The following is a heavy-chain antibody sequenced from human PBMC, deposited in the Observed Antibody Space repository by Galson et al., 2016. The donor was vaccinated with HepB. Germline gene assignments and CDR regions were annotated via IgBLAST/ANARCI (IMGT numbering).Heavy chain of an antibody. J-gene: IGHJ4*02. CDR2: IRSKTNNYAT. V-gene: IGHV3-73*01. Sequence: SLRLSCAASGFTFSGSAMHWVPQASGKGLEWVGRIRSKTNNYATSYAASVSGRFTISRDDSKNMAYLQMNSLKTEDSALYYCTRRDSGSSMGYAYWGQGTLVTVSS. CDR1: GFTFSGSA. D-gene: IGHD1-26*01. CDR3: TRRDSGSSMGYAY.